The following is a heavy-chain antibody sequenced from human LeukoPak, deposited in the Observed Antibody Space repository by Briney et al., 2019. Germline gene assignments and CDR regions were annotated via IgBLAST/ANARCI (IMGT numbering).Heavy chain of an antibody. Sequence: ASVKVSCKASGYTFTSYYMHWVRQAPGQGLEWMGWINPNSGGTNYAQKFQGRVTMTRDTSISTAYMELSRLRSDDTAVYYCARDDYGDYDPLGYWGQGTLVTVSS. D-gene: IGHD4-17*01. CDR2: INPNSGGT. V-gene: IGHV1-2*02. CDR1: GYTFTSYY. CDR3: ARDDYGDYDPLGY. J-gene: IGHJ4*02.